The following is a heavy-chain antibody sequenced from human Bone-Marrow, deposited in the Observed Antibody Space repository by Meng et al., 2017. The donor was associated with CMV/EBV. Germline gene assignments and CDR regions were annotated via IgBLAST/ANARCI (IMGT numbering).Heavy chain of an antibody. J-gene: IGHJ4*02. V-gene: IGHV4-59*01. Sequence: SETLSLTCTVSGGSISSYYWGWIRQPPGKGLEWIGYIYYSGSTNYNPSLKSRVTISVDTSKNQFSLKLSSVTAADTAVYYCARAAYYYDSSGPYYFDYWGQGTLVTVSS. CDR3: ARAAYYYDSSGPYYFDY. D-gene: IGHD3-22*01. CDR2: IYYSGST. CDR1: GGSISSYY.